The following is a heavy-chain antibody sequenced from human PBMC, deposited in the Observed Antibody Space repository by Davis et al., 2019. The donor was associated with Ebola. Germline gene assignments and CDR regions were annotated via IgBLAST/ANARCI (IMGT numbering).Heavy chain of an antibody. CDR3: ARAQFPTTSDH. J-gene: IGHJ4*02. D-gene: IGHD1-1*01. Sequence: AASVKVSCKASGYTFTSYYMHWVRQAPGQGLEWMGWINPHNGNTNYAQSVQGRVTMTTDTSTTTAYMEVGSLRSDDTAVYYCARAQFPTTSDHWGQGTLVTVSS. CDR1: GYTFTSYY. V-gene: IGHV1-18*04. CDR2: INPHNGNT.